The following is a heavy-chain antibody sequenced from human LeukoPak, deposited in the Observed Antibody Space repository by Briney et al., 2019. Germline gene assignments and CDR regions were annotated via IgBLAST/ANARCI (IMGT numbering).Heavy chain of an antibody. CDR1: GGSISSYY. D-gene: IGHD6-19*01. CDR3: ARAIGSGWWQYYFDY. J-gene: IGHJ4*02. Sequence: KPSETLSLTCTVSGGSISSYYWSWIRQPPGKGLEWIGYIYYSGSTNYNPSLKSRVTISVDTSKNQFSLKLSSVTAADTAVYYCARAIGSGWWQYYFDYWGQGTLVTVSS. CDR2: IYYSGST. V-gene: IGHV4-59*01.